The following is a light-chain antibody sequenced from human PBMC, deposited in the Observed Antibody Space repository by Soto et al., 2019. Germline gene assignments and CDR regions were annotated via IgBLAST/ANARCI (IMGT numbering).Light chain of an antibody. J-gene: IGKJ4*01. V-gene: IGKV3-11*01. CDR2: DAS. CDR3: QQRSNWPPA. Sequence: DIVLTQSPATLSLSPGERVTLSCRASQSVSSDLAWYQQKPGQAPRLLIYDASNSATGIPASFSGSGSGTDFSLTISSLEPEDFAVYYCQQRSNWPPAFGGGTKVEI. CDR1: QSVSSD.